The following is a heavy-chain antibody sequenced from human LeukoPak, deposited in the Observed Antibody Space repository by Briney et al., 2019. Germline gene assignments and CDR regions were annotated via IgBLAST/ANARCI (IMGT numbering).Heavy chain of an antibody. CDR2: INHSGST. J-gene: IGHJ4*02. D-gene: IGHD6-19*01. CDR1: GGSFSGHY. CDR3: ARGHLPVAGVDY. Sequence: SETLSLTCAVYGGSFSGHYWSWIRQPPGKGLEWIGEINHSGSTNYNPSLKSRVTISVDTSKNQFSLKLSSVTAADTAVYYCARGHLPVAGVDYWGQGTLVTVSS. V-gene: IGHV4-34*01.